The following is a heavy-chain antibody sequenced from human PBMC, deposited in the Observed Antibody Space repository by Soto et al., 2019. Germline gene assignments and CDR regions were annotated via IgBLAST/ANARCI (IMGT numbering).Heavy chain of an antibody. CDR3: ASVGCSGGSCYGYFDY. CDR1: GFTFSSYV. V-gene: IGHV3-30-3*01. Sequence: QMQLVESGGGVVQPGRSLRLSCAASGFTFSSYVMHWVRQAPGKGLEWVAVVSDDGSNKYYADSVKGRLTISRDNSKNTLYLQMNSLRAEDTAAYYCASVGCSGGSCYGYFDYCGQGTLVTVSS. D-gene: IGHD2-15*01. J-gene: IGHJ4*02. CDR2: VSDDGSNK.